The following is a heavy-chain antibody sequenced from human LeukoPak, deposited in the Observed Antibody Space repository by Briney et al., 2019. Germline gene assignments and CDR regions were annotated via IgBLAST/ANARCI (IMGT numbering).Heavy chain of an antibody. CDR2: INPSGGST. D-gene: IGHD6-19*01. CDR3: ARELKTAVSVYYFDY. Sequence: ASVKVSCKASGYTFTSYYMHWVRQAPGQGLEWMGIINPSGGSTSYAQKFQGRVTMTRDMSTSTAYMELRSLGSDDTAVYYCARELKTAVSVYYFDYWGQGTLVTVSS. J-gene: IGHJ4*02. CDR1: GYTFTSYY. V-gene: IGHV1-46*01.